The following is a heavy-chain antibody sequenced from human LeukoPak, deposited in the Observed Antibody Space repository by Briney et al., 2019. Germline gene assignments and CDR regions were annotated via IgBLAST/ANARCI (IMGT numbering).Heavy chain of an antibody. J-gene: IGHJ4*02. CDR2: ISGGGGST. V-gene: IGHV3-23*01. Sequence: GGSLRLSCAASGFTFSSYAMSWVRQAPGRGLEWVSVISGGGGSTYYADSVKGRFTISRDNSKNTLYLQMNSLRAEDTAVYYCAKVGGYSYGNPFDYWGQGTLVTVSS. CDR3: AKVGGYSYGNPFDY. D-gene: IGHD5-18*01. CDR1: GFTFSSYA.